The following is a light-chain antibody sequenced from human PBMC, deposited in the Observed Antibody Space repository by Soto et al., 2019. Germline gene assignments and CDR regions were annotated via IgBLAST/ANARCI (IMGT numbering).Light chain of an antibody. J-gene: IGKJ1*01. Sequence: EIVMTQSPATLSVSPGERATLSCRASQSVSSNLAWYQQKPGQAPRLLIYGASTRATGITARFSGSGSGKEFTLKIRSLQSEDFAVYYCQQYNNWPRTFGQGTKVDIK. CDR3: QQYNNWPRT. V-gene: IGKV3-15*01. CDR1: QSVSSN. CDR2: GAS.